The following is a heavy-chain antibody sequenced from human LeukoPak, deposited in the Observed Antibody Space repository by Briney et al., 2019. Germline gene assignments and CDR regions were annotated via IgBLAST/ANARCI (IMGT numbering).Heavy chain of an antibody. CDR2: ISSSSSYI. CDR1: GFTFSSYS. J-gene: IGHJ4*02. V-gene: IGHV3-21*01. CDR3: ARAVLLWFGELYYFDY. Sequence: VGSLRLSCAASGFTFSSYSMNWVRQAPGKGLEWVSSISSSSSYIYYADSVKGRFTISRDNAKNSLYLQMNSLRAEDTAVYYCARAVLLWFGELYYFDYWGQGTLVTVSS. D-gene: IGHD3-10*01.